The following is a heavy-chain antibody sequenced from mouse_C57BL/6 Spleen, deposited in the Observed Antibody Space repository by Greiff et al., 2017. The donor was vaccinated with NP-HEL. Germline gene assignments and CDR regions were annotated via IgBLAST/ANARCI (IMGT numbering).Heavy chain of an antibody. CDR1: GYTFTSYW. Sequence: VQLQQSGAELVKPGASVKLSCKASGYTFTSYWMQWVKQRPGQGLEWIGEIDPSDSYTNYNQKFKGKATLTVDTSSSTAYMQLSSLTSEDSAVYYCARKAAQATFAYWGQGTLVTVSA. J-gene: IGHJ3*01. D-gene: IGHD3-2*02. CDR2: IDPSDSYT. CDR3: ARKAAQATFAY. V-gene: IGHV1-50*01.